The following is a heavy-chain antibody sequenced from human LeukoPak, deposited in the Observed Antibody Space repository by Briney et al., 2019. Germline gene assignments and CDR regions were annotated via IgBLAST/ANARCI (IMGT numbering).Heavy chain of an antibody. J-gene: IGHJ4*02. CDR1: GFTFSSYE. V-gene: IGHV3-48*03. CDR3: ARRNLGSDLDFDY. Sequence: GGSLRLSCSASGFTFSSYEMNWVRQAPGKGLEWISYITGSGDTIYYADSVKGRFTISRDNAKNSLFLQMNSLTADDTAVYYCARRNLGSDLDFDYWGQGTLVTVSS. CDR2: ITGSGDTI. D-gene: IGHD1-1*01.